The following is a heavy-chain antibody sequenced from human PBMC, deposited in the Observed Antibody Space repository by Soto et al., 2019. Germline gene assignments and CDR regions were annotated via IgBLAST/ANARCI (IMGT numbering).Heavy chain of an antibody. V-gene: IGHV3-23*01. J-gene: IGHJ4*02. Sequence: LQSGGGVVQPGESVRLSCAASGFSLIDHALSWVRQAAGGGLEWVSGISGSEDRTNYADFVRGRFIISKDRAKNTLYLDMSGLRVDDTAVYFCGRTYTGGWGQGTLVTVSS. D-gene: IGHD3-10*01. CDR1: GFSLIDHA. CDR3: GRTYTGG. CDR2: ISGSEDRT.